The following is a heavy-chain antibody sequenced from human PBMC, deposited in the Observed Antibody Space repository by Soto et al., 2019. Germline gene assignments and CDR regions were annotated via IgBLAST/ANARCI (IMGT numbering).Heavy chain of an antibody. Sequence: GGSLRLSCAASGFTFDDYTMHWVRQAPGKGLEWVPLISWDGGSTYYADSVKGRFTISRDNSKNSLYLQMNSLRTEDTALYYCAKDKGAAAGPYYYYGMDVWGQGTTVTVSS. CDR1: GFTFDDYT. V-gene: IGHV3-43*01. D-gene: IGHD6-13*01. J-gene: IGHJ6*02. CDR3: AKDKGAAAGPYYYYGMDV. CDR2: ISWDGGST.